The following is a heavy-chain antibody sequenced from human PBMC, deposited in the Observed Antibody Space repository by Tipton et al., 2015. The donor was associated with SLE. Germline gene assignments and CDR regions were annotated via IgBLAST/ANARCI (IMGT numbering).Heavy chain of an antibody. Sequence: LRLSCTVSGGSISSYYWSWIRQPPGKGLEWIGYIYYSGSTNYNPSLKSRVTISVDTSKNQFSLKLSSVTAADTAVYYCARGLGSYYDKTPDAFDIWGQGTMVTVSS. V-gene: IGHV4-59*01. D-gene: IGHD3-9*01. CDR2: IYYSGST. J-gene: IGHJ3*02. CDR1: GGSISSYY. CDR3: ARGLGSYYDKTPDAFDI.